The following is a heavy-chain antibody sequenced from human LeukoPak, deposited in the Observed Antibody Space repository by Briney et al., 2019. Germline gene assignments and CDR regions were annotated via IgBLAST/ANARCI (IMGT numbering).Heavy chain of an antibody. CDR1: GFTFSNYS. CDR2: ISSDGGST. D-gene: IGHD6-25*01. CDR3: RRGGAASAVDY. V-gene: IGHV3-64*01. J-gene: IGHJ4*02. Sequence: PGGSLRLSCAASGFTFSNYSMHWVRQAPGKGLEYVSAISSDGGSTYYANSVKGRFTISRDNSKNTLYLQMGSLRAEDMAVYFCRRGGAASAVDYWGQGTLVTVSS.